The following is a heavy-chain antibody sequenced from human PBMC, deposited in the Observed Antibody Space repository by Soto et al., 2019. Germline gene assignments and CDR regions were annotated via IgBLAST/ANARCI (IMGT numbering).Heavy chain of an antibody. D-gene: IGHD2-15*01. V-gene: IGHV3-23*01. CDR1: GFNFNSYA. CDR2: IGANGDST. Sequence: EVQLLESGGGLVQPGGSLRLSCAASGFNFNSYAMSWVRRAPGKGLEWVSHIGANGDSTYYADSVKGRFTISRDNSKKAVYLKMESLRAEDTAVYYGTGATYSDYWGQGTLVTVSS. J-gene: IGHJ4*02. CDR3: TGATYSDY.